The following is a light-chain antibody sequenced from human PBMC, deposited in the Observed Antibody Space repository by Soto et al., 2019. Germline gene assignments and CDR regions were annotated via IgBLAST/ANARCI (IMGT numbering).Light chain of an antibody. CDR3: QQYNNWWT. V-gene: IGKV3-15*01. CDR1: QSISNN. J-gene: IGKJ1*01. Sequence: EIVMTQSPATLSVSPGERATLSCRASQSISNNLAWYHQRPCQAPRFLIFGASTRATGIPARFSGSGSGTEFTLTISSLQSEDFAVYYCQQYNNWWTFGQGTKVEIK. CDR2: GAS.